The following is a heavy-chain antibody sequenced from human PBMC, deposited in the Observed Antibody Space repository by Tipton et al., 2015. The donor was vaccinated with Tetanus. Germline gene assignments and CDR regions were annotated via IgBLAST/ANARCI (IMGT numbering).Heavy chain of an antibody. CDR2: ISYSGST. CDR3: ARANYNFPKKGPFDS. Sequence: TLSLTCTVSGGSVRSGDYQWNWIRQPPGKGLEWLAYISYSGSTNSNYALKSRITIPRDTSKNQISLKLTSVTAADTALYYCARANYNFPKKGPFDSWGQGTLVIVSS. J-gene: IGHJ4*02. D-gene: IGHD3-3*01. V-gene: IGHV4-61*08. CDR1: GGSVRSGDYQ.